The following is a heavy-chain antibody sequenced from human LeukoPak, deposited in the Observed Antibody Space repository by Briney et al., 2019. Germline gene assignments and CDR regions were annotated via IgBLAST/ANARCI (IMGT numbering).Heavy chain of an antibody. CDR3: ARGRYSSGWKNY. CDR2: IYHSGST. Sequence: SSETLSLTCAVSGYSISSGYYWGWIRQPPGKGLEWIGSIYHSGSTYYNPSLKSRVTISVDTSKNQFSLKLSSVTAADTAVYYCARGRYSSGWKNYWGQGTLVTVSS. CDR1: GYSISSGYY. J-gene: IGHJ4*02. V-gene: IGHV4-38-2*01. D-gene: IGHD6-19*01.